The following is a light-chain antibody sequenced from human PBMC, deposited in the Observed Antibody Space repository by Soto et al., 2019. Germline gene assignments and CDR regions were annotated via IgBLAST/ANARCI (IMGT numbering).Light chain of an antibody. CDR3: QQSYSTPRT. V-gene: IGKV1-39*01. J-gene: IGKJ1*01. CDR1: QSIGDY. Sequence: IQMTQSQSSLSASVGGRVTITCRASQSIGDYLNWYQQRPGKAPNLLIYSTSTLQSGVPSRFSGSGSGTDFTLTIGSLQPEDFATYYCQQSYSTPRTFGQGTKVDIK. CDR2: STS.